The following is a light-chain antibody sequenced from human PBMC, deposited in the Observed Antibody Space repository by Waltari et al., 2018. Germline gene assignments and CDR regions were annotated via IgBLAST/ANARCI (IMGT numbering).Light chain of an antibody. CDR3: QQRANSPIT. CDR2: DAS. V-gene: IGKV3-11*01. Sequence: EIVLTQSPATLSLSRGERATLSCKASQSISHYLAWYQQKPGHTPRLLIFDASNRATGIPARFSGRGSGTDFTLTISSLEPEDFAVYYCQQRANSPITFGPGTTEDIK. CDR1: QSISHY. J-gene: IGKJ3*01.